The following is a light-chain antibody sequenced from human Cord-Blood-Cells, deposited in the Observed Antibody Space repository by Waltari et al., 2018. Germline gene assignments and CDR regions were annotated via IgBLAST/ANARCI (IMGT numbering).Light chain of an antibody. V-gene: IGLV2-23*01. Sequence: SPGQSITISCTGTSSDVGSYNLVSWYQQHPGKAPKLMIYEGSKRPSGVSNRFSGSKSGNTASLTISGLQAEDEADYYCCSYAGSIWVFGGGTKLTVL. CDR3: CSYAGSIWV. J-gene: IGLJ3*02. CDR2: EGS. CDR1: SSDVGSYNL.